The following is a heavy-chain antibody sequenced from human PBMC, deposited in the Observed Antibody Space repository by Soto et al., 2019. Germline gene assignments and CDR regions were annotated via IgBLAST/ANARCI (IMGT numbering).Heavy chain of an antibody. CDR2: ISADGSSK. Sequence: QVQLVESGGGVVQPGWSLRLSCAASGFTFSSQVMHWVRQAPGKGLEWVAAISADGSSKYYADSVKGRFTISRDNSDNTLYLQMNSLTAEETAVYSCAREVGSSDWCGWFDPWGQVTLVTVSS. CDR3: AREVGSSDWCGWFDP. D-gene: IGHD6-19*01. J-gene: IGHJ5*02. V-gene: IGHV3-30-3*01. CDR1: GFTFSSQV.